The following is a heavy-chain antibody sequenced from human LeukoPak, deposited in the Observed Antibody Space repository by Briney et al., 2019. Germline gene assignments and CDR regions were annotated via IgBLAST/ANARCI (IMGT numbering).Heavy chain of an antibody. J-gene: IGHJ4*02. CDR2: ISYDGSNK. Sequence: GRSLRLSCAASGFTFSSYAMHWVRQAPGKGLEWVAVISYDGSNKYHADSVKGRFTISRDNSKNTLYLQMNSLRAEDTAVYYCASLEIGAFDYWGQGTLVTVSS. D-gene: IGHD2/OR15-2a*01. CDR3: ASLEIGAFDY. CDR1: GFTFSSYA. V-gene: IGHV3-30-3*01.